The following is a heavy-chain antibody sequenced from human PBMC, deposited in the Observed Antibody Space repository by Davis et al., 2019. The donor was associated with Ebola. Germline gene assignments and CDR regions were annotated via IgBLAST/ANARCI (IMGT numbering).Heavy chain of an antibody. CDR2: IDGDGTTT. Sequence: GESLKISCAASGFSFRTYWMHWVRQPPGKGLLWVSRIDGDGTTTTYADSAEGRFTISRDNARNTLYLEMSSLRAEDTALYYCVRSYSSSTVGDWFDPWGQGTLVTVSS. D-gene: IGHD6-6*01. CDR1: GFSFRTYW. CDR3: VRSYSSSTVGDWFDP. J-gene: IGHJ5*02. V-gene: IGHV3-74*01.